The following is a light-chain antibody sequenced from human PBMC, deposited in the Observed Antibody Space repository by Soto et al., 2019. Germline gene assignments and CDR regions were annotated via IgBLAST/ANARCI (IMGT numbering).Light chain of an antibody. CDR3: MQVRQPPLT. J-gene: IGKJ1*01. CDR2: LAS. Sequence: DIVMTQSPLSLPVTPGEPASISCRSSQSLVHRNGYTYVDWYLQKPGQAPQLLFYLASVRFSGGPDRFSGSGSGTDFTLRISRVEAEDVGIYYCMQVRQPPLTFGQGTKVEIK. CDR1: QSLVHRNGYTY. V-gene: IGKV2-28*01.